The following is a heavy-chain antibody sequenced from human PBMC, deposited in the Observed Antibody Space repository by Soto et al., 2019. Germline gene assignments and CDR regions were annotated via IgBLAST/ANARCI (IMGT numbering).Heavy chain of an antibody. Sequence: QVQLVESGGGVVQPGRSLRLSCAASGFNFNNYGMHWVRQAPGKGLEWVAVIWNDGNGYYYANSVKGRFTIYRDKSKNTLYLQMSSLRAEDTAVYYCARRQISPPTRGAASARGGMDVWGQGTTVTVSS. V-gene: IGHV3-33*01. CDR3: ARRQISPPTRGAASARGGMDV. CDR2: IWNDGNGY. CDR1: GFNFNNYG. J-gene: IGHJ6*02. D-gene: IGHD6-13*01.